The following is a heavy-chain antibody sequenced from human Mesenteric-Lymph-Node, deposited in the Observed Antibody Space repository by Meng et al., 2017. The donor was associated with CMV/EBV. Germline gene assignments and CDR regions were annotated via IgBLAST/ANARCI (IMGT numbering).Heavy chain of an antibody. CDR1: GFTFGSYW. CDR3: TRDGWFNDYSTYIPDH. J-gene: IGHJ4*02. D-gene: IGHD4-11*01. Sequence: GESLKISCVASGFTFGSYWMSWVHQAPGKGLEWVATIKHDGGERYYVDSVEGRFTISRDNAKSSLYLQMNSLRVEDAAVYYCTRDGWFNDYSTYIPDHWGQGSLVTVSS. CDR2: IKHDGGER. V-gene: IGHV3-7*01.